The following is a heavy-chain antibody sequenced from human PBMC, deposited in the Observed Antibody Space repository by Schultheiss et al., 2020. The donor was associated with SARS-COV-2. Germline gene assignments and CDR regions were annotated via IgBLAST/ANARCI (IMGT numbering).Heavy chain of an antibody. CDR3: ARDGRNWNYVLVLHGMDV. J-gene: IGHJ6*02. V-gene: IGHV3-33*01. D-gene: IGHD1-7*01. CDR1: GFSFSSYG. Sequence: GGSLRLSCAASGFSFSSYGMHWVRQAPGKGLEWVAVIWNDGSNKYYADSVKGRFTISRDNAKNSLYLQMNSLRDEDTAVYYCARDGRNWNYVLVLHGMDVWGQGTTVTVSS. CDR2: IWNDGSNK.